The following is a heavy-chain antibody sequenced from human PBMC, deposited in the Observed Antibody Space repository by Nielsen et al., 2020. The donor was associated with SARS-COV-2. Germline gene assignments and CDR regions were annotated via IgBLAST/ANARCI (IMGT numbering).Heavy chain of an antibody. Sequence: GESLKISCAASGFTVSSNYMSWVRQAPGKGLEWVSVIYSGGSTYYADSVKGRFTISRDNSKNTLYLQMNSLRAEDTAVYYCASLDTYYYGSGSYYDYWGQGTLVTVSS. CDR3: ASLDTYYYGSGSYYDY. CDR2: IYSGGST. V-gene: IGHV3-53*01. CDR1: GFTVSSNY. J-gene: IGHJ4*02. D-gene: IGHD3-10*01.